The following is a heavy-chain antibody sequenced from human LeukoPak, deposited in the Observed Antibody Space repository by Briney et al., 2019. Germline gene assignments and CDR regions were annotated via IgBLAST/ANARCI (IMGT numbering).Heavy chain of an antibody. D-gene: IGHD6-13*01. J-gene: IGHJ3*02. Sequence: GGSLRLSCAGSGFTFSDYYMSWIRQAPGKGLEWVSYISSSGSTIYYADSVKGRFTISRDNAKNSLYLQMNSLRAEDTAVYYCAGGYSSSWYEKRMSAFDIWGQGTMVTVSS. CDR1: GFTFSDYY. CDR2: ISSSGSTI. CDR3: AGGYSSSWYEKRMSAFDI. V-gene: IGHV3-11*01.